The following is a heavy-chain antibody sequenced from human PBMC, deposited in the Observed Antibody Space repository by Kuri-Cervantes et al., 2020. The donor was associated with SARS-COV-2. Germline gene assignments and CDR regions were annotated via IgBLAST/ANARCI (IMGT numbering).Heavy chain of an antibody. J-gene: IGHJ4*02. V-gene: IGHV1-69*13. Sequence: SVKVSCKASGGTFSSYAISWVRQAPGQGLEWMGRIIPIFGTANYAQKFQGRVTITADESTSTAYMELSSLRSEDTAVYYCAWLTNYGVPFDYWGQGTLVTVSS. CDR2: IIPIFGTA. CDR1: GGTFSSYA. D-gene: IGHD4-17*01. CDR3: AWLTNYGVPFDY.